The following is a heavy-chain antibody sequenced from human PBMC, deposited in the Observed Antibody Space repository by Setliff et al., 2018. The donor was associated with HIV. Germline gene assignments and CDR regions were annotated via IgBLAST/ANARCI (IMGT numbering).Heavy chain of an antibody. CDR3: ARDWVTRSNYYGSGSPWYFDF. J-gene: IGHJ2*01. V-gene: IGHV4-4*07. CDR1: GDSIGDYY. CDR2: VYASAYS. D-gene: IGHD3-10*01. Sequence: SETLSLTCTVSGDSIGDYYWNWIRQPAGKGLEWIGRVYASAYSNYNPSLKSRVTMSVDTSQNQFSLKLRSVNAADTAAYYCARDWVTRSNYYGSGSPWYFDFWGRGILVTVS.